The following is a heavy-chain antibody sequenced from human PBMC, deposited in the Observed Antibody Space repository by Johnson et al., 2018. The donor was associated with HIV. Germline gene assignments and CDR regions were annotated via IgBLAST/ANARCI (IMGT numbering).Heavy chain of an antibody. CDR3: ARGGAYDSGIIDAFDI. Sequence: VQLVESGGGLVQPGGSLRLSCAASGFTFRSYALSWVRQAPGKGLEWVGRTRNKANSDNTEYAASVKRRFPISRDDSKNSLYLQMNSLKTEDTAVYYCARGGAYDSGIIDAFDIWGQGTMVTVSS. CDR2: TRNKANSDNT. J-gene: IGHJ3*02. V-gene: IGHV3-72*01. CDR1: GFTFRSYA. D-gene: IGHD3-10*01.